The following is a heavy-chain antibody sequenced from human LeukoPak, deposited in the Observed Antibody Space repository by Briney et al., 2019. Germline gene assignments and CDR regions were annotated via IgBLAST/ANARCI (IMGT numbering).Heavy chain of an antibody. Sequence: YPGRSLRLSCAASGFTFSNYAMHWVRQAPGKGLEWVAVISYDGSYISYADSVKGRFTISRDNSKNTLYVQMNSLRAEDTAVYYCARGQHWRVESHAFDIWGQGTMVTVSS. J-gene: IGHJ3*02. CDR1: GFTFSNYA. D-gene: IGHD3-3*01. CDR2: ISYDGSYI. CDR3: ARGQHWRVESHAFDI. V-gene: IGHV3-30*04.